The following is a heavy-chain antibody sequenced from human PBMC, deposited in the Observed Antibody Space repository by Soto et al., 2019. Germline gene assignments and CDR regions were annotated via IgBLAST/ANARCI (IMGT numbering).Heavy chain of an antibody. CDR1: GFTFSSYG. D-gene: IGHD3-3*02. CDR3: ARDLGGQPPLAPYYYYGMDV. Sequence: GESLKISCAASGFTFSSYGMHWVRQAPGKGLEWVAVIWYDGSNKYYADSVKGRFTISRDNSKNTLYLQMNSLRAEDTAVYYCARDLGGQPPLAPYYYYGMDVWGQGTTVTVSS. CDR2: IWYDGSNK. J-gene: IGHJ6*02. V-gene: IGHV3-33*01.